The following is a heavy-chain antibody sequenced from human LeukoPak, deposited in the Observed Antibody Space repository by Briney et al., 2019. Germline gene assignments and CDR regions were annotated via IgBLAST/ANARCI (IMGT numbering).Heavy chain of an antibody. J-gene: IGHJ5*02. V-gene: IGHV3-23*01. CDR2: IRSNGGDT. Sequence: GGSLGLSCAASGFTFTSYSMSWVRQAPGKGLEWVSTIRSNGGDTYYADSVKGRFTISRDNSKNTVYLEMNSLRAEDTAVYYCAKGGYTTWFDPWGQGTLVTVSS. D-gene: IGHD2-15*01. CDR3: AKGGYTTWFDP. CDR1: GFTFTSYS.